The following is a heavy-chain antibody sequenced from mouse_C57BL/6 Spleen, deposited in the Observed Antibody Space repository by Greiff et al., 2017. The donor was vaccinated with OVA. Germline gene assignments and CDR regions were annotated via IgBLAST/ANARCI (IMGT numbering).Heavy chain of an antibody. CDR1: GYTFTSYW. Sequence: VQLQQPGAELVKPGASVKMSCKASGYTFTSYWITWVKQRPGQGLEWIGDIYPGSGSTNYNEKFKSKATLTVDTSSSTAYMQLSSLTSEDSAVYYCAREGLWLRRDWYFDVWGTGTTVTVSS. D-gene: IGHD2-2*01. CDR2: IYPGSGST. J-gene: IGHJ1*03. CDR3: AREGLWLRRDWYFDV. V-gene: IGHV1-55*01.